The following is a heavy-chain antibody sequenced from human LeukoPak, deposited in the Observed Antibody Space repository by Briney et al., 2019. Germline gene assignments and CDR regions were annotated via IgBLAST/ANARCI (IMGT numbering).Heavy chain of an antibody. CDR3: ARDPFRGDPSGY. V-gene: IGHV1-2*02. D-gene: IGHD3-16*01. CDR1: GYTFTSYY. CDR2: INPNSGGT. Sequence: ASVKVSCKASGYTFTSYYMHWVRQAPGQGLEWMGWINPNSGGTNYAQKFQGRVTMTRDTSISTAYMELSRLRSDDTAVYYCARDPFRGDPSGYWGQGTLVTVSS. J-gene: IGHJ4*02.